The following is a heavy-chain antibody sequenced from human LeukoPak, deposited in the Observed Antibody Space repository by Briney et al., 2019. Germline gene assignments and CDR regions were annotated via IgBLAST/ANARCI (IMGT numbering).Heavy chain of an antibody. V-gene: IGHV3-30*14. Sequence: GRSLRLSCAASGFTFSSYAMHWVRQAPGKGLEWVAVISYDGSNKYYADCVKGRFTISRDNSKNSLYLQMNSLRAEDTAVYYCASSPADILTGQYYYYGMDVWGQGTTVTVSS. D-gene: IGHD3-9*01. CDR1: GFTFSSYA. CDR2: ISYDGSNK. J-gene: IGHJ6*02. CDR3: ASSPADILTGQYYYYGMDV.